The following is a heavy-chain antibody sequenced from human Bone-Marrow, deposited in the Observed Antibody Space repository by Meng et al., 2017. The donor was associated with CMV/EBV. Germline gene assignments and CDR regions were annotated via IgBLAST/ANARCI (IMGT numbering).Heavy chain of an antibody. V-gene: IGHV3-30-3*01. CDR2: ISYDGSNK. CDR1: GFTFSSYA. Sequence: GESLKISCAASGFTFSSYAMHWVRQAPGKGLEWVAVISYDGSNKYYADSVKGRFTISRDNSKNTLYLHMNSLRAEDTDVYYCASGWGGPTGTTIVDYWGQGTLVTVSS. J-gene: IGHJ4*02. CDR3: ASGWGGPTGTTIVDY. D-gene: IGHD4-17*01.